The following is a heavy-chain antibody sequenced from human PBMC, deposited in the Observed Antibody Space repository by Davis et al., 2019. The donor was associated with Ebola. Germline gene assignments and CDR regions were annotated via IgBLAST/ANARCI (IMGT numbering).Heavy chain of an antibody. D-gene: IGHD2-2*01. V-gene: IGHV4-34*01. CDR1: GGSFSGYY. J-gene: IGHJ6*02. CDR3: ARGFVVVPAATGGMDV. Sequence: MPSETLSLTCAVYGGSFSGYYWSWIRQPPGKGLEWIGEINQSGSTNYNPSLKSRVTISIDTSKNQFSLKLSSLTAADTAVYYCARGFVVVPAATGGMDVWGQGTTVTVSS. CDR2: INQSGST.